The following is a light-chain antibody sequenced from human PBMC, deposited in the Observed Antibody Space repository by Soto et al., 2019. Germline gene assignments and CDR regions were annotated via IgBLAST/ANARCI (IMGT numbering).Light chain of an antibody. J-gene: IGKJ1*01. CDR1: QSVSNNY. CDR3: QQYGNSGP. V-gene: IGKV3-20*01. Sequence: EIVLTQSPGTLSLSPGERATLSCRASQSVSNNYLAWYQQKPGQAPRLLIYGASNRATGIPDRFSGSGSGTDLTLNISRLEPEDFAVYYCQQYGNSGPFGQGTKVDIX. CDR2: GAS.